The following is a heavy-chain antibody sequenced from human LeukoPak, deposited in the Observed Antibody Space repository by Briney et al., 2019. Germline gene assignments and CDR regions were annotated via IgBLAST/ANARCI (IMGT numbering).Heavy chain of an antibody. CDR3: ARSKAYRSTWNTDY. Sequence: PSETLSLTCTVSGGLIRSTSIHWGWVRQSPGKGLEWIGSIYYSGSTYYNPSLKSRVIISVDTSKSQFSLKLNSVTAADTAVYYCARSKAYRSTWNTDYWGQGTLVTVSS. V-gene: IGHV4-39*07. D-gene: IGHD2-2*01. CDR1: GGLIRSTSIH. J-gene: IGHJ4*02. CDR2: IYYSGST.